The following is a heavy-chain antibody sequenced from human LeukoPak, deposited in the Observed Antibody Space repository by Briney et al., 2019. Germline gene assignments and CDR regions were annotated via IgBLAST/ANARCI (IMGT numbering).Heavy chain of an antibody. CDR2: INHSGST. V-gene: IGHV4-34*01. CDR3: ASYVWGSYRPFDY. J-gene: IGHJ4*02. Sequence: PSETLSLTCAVYGGSFSGYYLSWIRQPPGKGLDWIGEINHSGSTNYNPSLKSRVTISVDTSKNQFSLKLSSVTAADTAVYYCASYVWGSYRPFDYWGQGTLVTVSS. D-gene: IGHD3-16*02. CDR1: GGSFSGYY.